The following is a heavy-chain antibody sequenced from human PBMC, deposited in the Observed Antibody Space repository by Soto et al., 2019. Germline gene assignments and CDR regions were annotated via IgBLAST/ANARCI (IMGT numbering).Heavy chain of an antibody. J-gene: IGHJ4*02. CDR3: AAAGITGAAVFDY. CDR2: IVVGSGNT. V-gene: IGHV1-58*02. D-gene: IGHD1-20*01. CDR1: GFTFTSSA. Sequence: GASVKVSCKASGFTFTSSAMQWVRQARGQRLEWKGWIVVGSGNTNYAQKFQERVTITRDMSTSTAYMELSSLRSEDTAVYYCAAAGITGAAVFDYWGQGTLVTVSS.